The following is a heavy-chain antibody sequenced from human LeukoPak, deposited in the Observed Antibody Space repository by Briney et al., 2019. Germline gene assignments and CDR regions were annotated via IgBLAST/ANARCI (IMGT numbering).Heavy chain of an antibody. CDR2: IYTTGAT. Sequence: PSETLSLTCSASGGSINSYYWGWVRQSAGKGLEWIGRIYTTGATHYRPSLKSRLTMSLDTSKNQISVKLRSVTAADTAVYYCGRQGYTASYYFVDYWSQGTLVTVSS. D-gene: IGHD3-10*01. CDR3: GRQGYTASYYFVDY. CDR1: GGSINSYY. V-gene: IGHV4-4*07. J-gene: IGHJ4*02.